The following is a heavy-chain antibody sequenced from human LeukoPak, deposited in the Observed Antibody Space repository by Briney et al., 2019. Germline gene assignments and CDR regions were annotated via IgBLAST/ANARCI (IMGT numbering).Heavy chain of an antibody. CDR1: GYTFTSYD. CDR3: GRGRDCSGGSCFGY. D-gene: IGHD2-15*01. Sequence: ASVKVSCKASGYTFTSYDINWDRQAPGQGLELMGWMKPNSGNTGYAQKCQGRVTMTRNTPISTAYMELSNLRSEDTAVYYCGRGRDCSGGSCFGYWGQGTLVTVSS. J-gene: IGHJ4*02. CDR2: MKPNSGNT. V-gene: IGHV1-8*01.